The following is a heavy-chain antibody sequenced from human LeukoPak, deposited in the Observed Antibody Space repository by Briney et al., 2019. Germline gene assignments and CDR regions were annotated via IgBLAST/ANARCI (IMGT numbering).Heavy chain of an antibody. V-gene: IGHV4-34*01. CDR1: GGSFGGYY. J-gene: IGHJ6*03. CDR3: ARGGSGSYYNDYYYYYMDV. D-gene: IGHD3-10*01. Sequence: SETLSLTCAVYGGSFGGYYWSWIRQPPGKGLEWIGEINHSGSTNYNPSLKSRVTISVDTSKNQFSLKLGSVTAADTAVYYCARGGSGSYYNDYYYYYMDVWGKGTTVTISS. CDR2: INHSGST.